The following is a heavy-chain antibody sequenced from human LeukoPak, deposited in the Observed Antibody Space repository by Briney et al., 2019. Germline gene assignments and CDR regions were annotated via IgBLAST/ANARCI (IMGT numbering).Heavy chain of an antibody. D-gene: IGHD3-22*01. CDR2: IRYDGSDK. V-gene: IGHV3-30*02. CDR3: AKDIGSSGYYPAAFDI. Sequence: PGGSLRLSCAASGFTFSNYGMHWVRQAPGKGLEWVAFIRYDGSDKYYADSVNGRFTISRDNSKNTLYLQMNSLRVEDTAVYYCAKDIGSSGYYPAAFDIWGQGTMVTVSS. J-gene: IGHJ3*02. CDR1: GFTFSNYG.